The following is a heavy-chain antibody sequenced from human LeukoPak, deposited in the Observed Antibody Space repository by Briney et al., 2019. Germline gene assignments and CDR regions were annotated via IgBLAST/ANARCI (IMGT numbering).Heavy chain of an antibody. Sequence: ASVKVSCKASGYTFTGYYMHWVRQAPGQGLEWMGWINPNSGGTNYAQKFQGWVTMTRVTSISTAYMELSRLRSDDTAVYYCASSLLTYYYGSGSLDYWGQGTLVTVSS. D-gene: IGHD3-10*01. CDR2: INPNSGGT. CDR1: GYTFTGYY. CDR3: ASSLLTYYYGSGSLDY. V-gene: IGHV1-2*04. J-gene: IGHJ4*02.